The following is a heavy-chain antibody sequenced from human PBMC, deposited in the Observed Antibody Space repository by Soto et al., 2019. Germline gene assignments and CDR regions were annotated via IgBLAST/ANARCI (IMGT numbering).Heavy chain of an antibody. D-gene: IGHD6-13*01. CDR1: GGSIISSDYY. J-gene: IGHJ4*02. V-gene: IGHV4-31*03. Sequence: SETLSLTCTVSGGSIISSDYYWIWIRQHPGKGLEWIGYIYYSGTTYYNPSLKSRATISIDTSKNQFSLKLSSVTAADAAVYYCARVSGPMAAAGFDYWGQGTLVTVSS. CDR3: ARVSGPMAAAGFDY. CDR2: IYYSGTT.